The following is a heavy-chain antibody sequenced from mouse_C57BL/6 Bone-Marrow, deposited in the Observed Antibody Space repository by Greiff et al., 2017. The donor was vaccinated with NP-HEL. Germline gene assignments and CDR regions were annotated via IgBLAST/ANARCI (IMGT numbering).Heavy chain of an antibody. Sequence: LEESGASVKLSCKASGYTFTDYYINWVKQRPGQGLEWIARIYPGSGNTYYNEKFKGKATLTAEKSSSTAYMQLSSLTSEDSAVYFCARPAYDHDGMDYWGQGTSVTVSS. V-gene: IGHV1-76*01. CDR3: ARPAYDHDGMDY. CDR2: IYPGSGNT. CDR1: GYTFTDYY. D-gene: IGHD2-4*01. J-gene: IGHJ4*01.